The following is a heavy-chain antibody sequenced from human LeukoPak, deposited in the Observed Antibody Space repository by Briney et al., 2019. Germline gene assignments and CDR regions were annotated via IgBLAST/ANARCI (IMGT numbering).Heavy chain of an antibody. V-gene: IGHV3-74*01. D-gene: IGHD2-21*01. CDR3: ARGAYCGGDCPLPNSLY. CDR1: GFTFSSYW. J-gene: IGHJ4*02. CDR2: INSDGSST. Sequence: GGSLRLSCAPSGFTFSSYWMHWVRQAPGKGLVWVSRINSDGSSTTYADSVKGRFTISRENAKNTLHLQMNSLRPEDTAVYSCARGAYCGGDCPLPNSLYWGQGTPVTVSS.